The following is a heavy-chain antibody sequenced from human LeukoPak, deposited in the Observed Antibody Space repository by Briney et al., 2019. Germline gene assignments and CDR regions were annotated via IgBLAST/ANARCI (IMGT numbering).Heavy chain of an antibody. CDR1: GYTFTGYY. J-gene: IGHJ4*02. D-gene: IGHD6-6*01. CDR3: ARDAARPLDH. V-gene: IGHV1-2*02. Sequence: ASVKVSCKASGYTFTGYYMHWVRQAPGQGLEWMGWINPNSGGTSYAQKFQGRVIMTRDTSISTVYMELSRLRSDDTAVYFCARDAARPLDHWGQGTLDTVSS. CDR2: INPNSGGT.